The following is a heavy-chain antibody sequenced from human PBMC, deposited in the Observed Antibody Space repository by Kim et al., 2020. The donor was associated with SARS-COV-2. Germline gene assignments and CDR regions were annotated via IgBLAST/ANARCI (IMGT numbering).Heavy chain of an antibody. D-gene: IGHD3-22*01. CDR2: IWYDGSNE. CDR1: GFTFSTYG. CDR3: ARDYIERPHYYDRGGYYRSYYFDY. J-gene: IGHJ4*02. V-gene: IGHV3-33*01. Sequence: GGSLRLSCATSGFTFSTYGMHWVRQAPGKGLEWVAAIWYDGSNENYADSVKGRFTISKDNSKNTLYLQMASLRADDTAVYYCARDYIERPHYYDRGGYYRSYYFDYGGQGTRVTFPS.